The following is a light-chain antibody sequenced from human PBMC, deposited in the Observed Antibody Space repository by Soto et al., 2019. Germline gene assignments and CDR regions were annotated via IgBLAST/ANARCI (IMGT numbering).Light chain of an antibody. CDR2: SNN. V-gene: IGLV1-44*01. J-gene: IGLJ2*01. Sequence: QSALTQPPSASGAPGQRVTISCSGSSSNIGSNTVNWYQQLPGTAPKLLIYSNNQRASGVPDRYSGSKSGTSASLAISGLQSEDEADYYCAACDDSLNGVVFGGGTKLTVL. CDR3: AACDDSLNGVV. CDR1: SSNIGSNT.